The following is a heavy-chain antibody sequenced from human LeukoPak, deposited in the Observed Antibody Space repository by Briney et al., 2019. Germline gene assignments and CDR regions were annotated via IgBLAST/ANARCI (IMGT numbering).Heavy chain of an antibody. CDR2: IIPIFESA. CDR3: ASQDASIYSESSTSPTYSD. Sequence: SVKVSCKASGGTFTNYAFNWVRQAPGQGLEWMGRIIPIFESAHYAQRFQGRITITTDESSTTAYMTLSSLTSDDTAVYYCASQDASIYSESSTSPTYSDWGQGTLVTVSS. D-gene: IGHD3-22*01. V-gene: IGHV1-69*05. CDR1: GGTFTNYA. J-gene: IGHJ4*02.